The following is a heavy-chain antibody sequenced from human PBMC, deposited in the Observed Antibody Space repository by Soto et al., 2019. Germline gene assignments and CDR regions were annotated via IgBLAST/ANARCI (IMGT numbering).Heavy chain of an antibody. Sequence: QVQLVQSGAEVKKPGSSVKVSCKASGGTFSSYAISWVRQAPGQGLEWMGGIIPISETTNYAQKFQGRVSITTDESNSTGYLELSSLRSEDTAVYYCSRSQGSSTSLEIYYYYYYGMDVWCQGTTVTVSS. CDR3: SRSQGSSTSLEIYYYYYYGMDV. CDR2: IIPISETT. V-gene: IGHV1-69*01. J-gene: IGHJ6*01. D-gene: IGHD2-2*01. CDR1: GGTFSSYA.